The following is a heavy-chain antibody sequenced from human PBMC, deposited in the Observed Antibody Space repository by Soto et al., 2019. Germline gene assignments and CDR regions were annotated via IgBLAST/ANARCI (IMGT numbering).Heavy chain of an antibody. D-gene: IGHD3-10*01. Sequence: ASAKVSCKASGYTFTSYDINWVRQATGQGLEWMGWMNPNSGNTGYAQKFQGRVTMTRNTSISTAYMELSSLRSEDTAVYYCARARRVRGVLYYYYYMDVWGKGTTVTVSS. CDR3: ARARRVRGVLYYYYYMDV. J-gene: IGHJ6*03. CDR2: MNPNSGNT. CDR1: GYTFTSYD. V-gene: IGHV1-8*01.